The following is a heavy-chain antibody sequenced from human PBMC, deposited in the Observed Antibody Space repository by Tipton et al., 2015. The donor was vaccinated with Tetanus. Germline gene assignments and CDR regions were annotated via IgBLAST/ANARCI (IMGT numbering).Heavy chain of an antibody. CDR1: GFTFSSYW. J-gene: IGHJ4*02. D-gene: IGHD3-9*01. CDR2: IKQDGSEK. V-gene: IGHV3-7*01. Sequence: SLRLSCAASGFTFSSYWMSWVRQAPGKGLEWVANIKQDGSEKYYVDSVKGRFTISRDNAKNSLYLQMNSLRAEDTAVYYCARVQYFDWLLLDYWGQGTLVTVSS. CDR3: ARVQYFDWLLLDY.